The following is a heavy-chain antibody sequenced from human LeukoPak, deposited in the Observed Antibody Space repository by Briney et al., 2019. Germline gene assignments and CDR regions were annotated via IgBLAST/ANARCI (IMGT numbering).Heavy chain of an antibody. CDR2: IYYSGST. CDR1: GGSISSSSYY. J-gene: IGHJ6*03. D-gene: IGHD5-24*01. CDR3: ARGRDGYNGRYYYYYMDV. Sequence: NPSETLSLTCTVSGGSISSSSYYWGWIRQPPGKGLEWIGYIYYSGSTYYNPSLKSRVTISVDTSKNQFSLKLSSVTAADTAVYYCARGRDGYNGRYYYYYMDVWGKGTTVTVSS. V-gene: IGHV4-30-4*08.